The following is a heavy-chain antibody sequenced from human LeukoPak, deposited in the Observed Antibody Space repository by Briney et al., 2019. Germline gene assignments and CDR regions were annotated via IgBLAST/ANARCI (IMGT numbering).Heavy chain of an antibody. CDR2: IRYDGSNK. V-gene: IGHV3-30*02. CDR1: GFTFSSYG. Sequence: PGGSLRLSCAASGFTFSSYGMHWVRQARGKGLEALAFIRYDGSNKYYSDSVKGRFTISRDNSKNTLYLQMNSLRDEDTAVYYCAKDIVVVPAAPGYWGQGTLVTVSS. CDR3: AKDIVVVPAAPGY. D-gene: IGHD2-2*01. J-gene: IGHJ4*02.